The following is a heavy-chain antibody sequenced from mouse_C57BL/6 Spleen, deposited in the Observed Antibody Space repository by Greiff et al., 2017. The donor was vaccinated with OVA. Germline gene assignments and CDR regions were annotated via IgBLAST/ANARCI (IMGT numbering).Heavy chain of an antibody. V-gene: IGHV1-69*01. J-gene: IGHJ3*01. Sequence: QVQLQQPGAELVMPGASVKLSCKASGYTFTSYWMHWVKQRPGQGLEWIGEIDPSDSYTNYNQKFKGKATLTVDTSSSTAYMQLSSLTSEDSAVYYCAPSYYSNRAWFAYWGQGTLVTVSA. CDR3: APSYYSNRAWFAY. CDR1: GYTFTSYW. D-gene: IGHD2-5*01. CDR2: IDPSDSYT.